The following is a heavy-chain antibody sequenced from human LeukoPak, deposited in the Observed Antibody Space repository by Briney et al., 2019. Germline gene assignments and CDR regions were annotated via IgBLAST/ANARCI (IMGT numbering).Heavy chain of an antibody. CDR1: GDTFNIYA. CDR2: IIPFLDLT. D-gene: IGHD6-19*01. Sequence: ASVKVSCKASGDTFNIYAITWVRQAPGQGPEWMGKIIPFLDLTNFAQKFQGRVTITADKSTNTIHMSLSSLTSEDTAVYYCTRSPQNRYSSGWLPSKGEQWGLGTLVTVSS. J-gene: IGHJ4*02. CDR3: TRSPQNRYSSGWLPSKGEQ. V-gene: IGHV1-69*04.